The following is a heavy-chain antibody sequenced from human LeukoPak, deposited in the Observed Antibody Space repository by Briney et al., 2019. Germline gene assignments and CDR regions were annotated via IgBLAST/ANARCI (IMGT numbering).Heavy chain of an antibody. Sequence: PGGSLRLSCAASGFTFSSYGMSWVRQAPGKGLEWVSAISGSGGSTYYADSVKGRFTISRDNSKNTLYLQMGSLRAEDTAVYYCAKVHRGPLNYWGQGTLVTVSS. V-gene: IGHV3-23*01. CDR3: AKVHRGPLNY. CDR1: GFTFSSYG. J-gene: IGHJ4*02. D-gene: IGHD3-10*01. CDR2: ISGSGGST.